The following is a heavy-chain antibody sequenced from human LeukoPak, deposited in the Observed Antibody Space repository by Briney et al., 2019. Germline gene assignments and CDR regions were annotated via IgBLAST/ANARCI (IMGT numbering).Heavy chain of an antibody. D-gene: IGHD3-10*01. V-gene: IGHV3-23*01. Sequence: GGSLRLSCAASGFTFTNYAMVWVRQAPGKGLEWVSAISGSGGSTYYADSVKGRFTISRDNAKNSLYLQMNSLRAEDTAVYYCARTLSHVLLWFGESYYFDYWGQGTLVTVSS. CDR3: ARTLSHVLLWFGESYYFDY. CDR1: GFTFTNYA. CDR2: ISGSGGST. J-gene: IGHJ4*02.